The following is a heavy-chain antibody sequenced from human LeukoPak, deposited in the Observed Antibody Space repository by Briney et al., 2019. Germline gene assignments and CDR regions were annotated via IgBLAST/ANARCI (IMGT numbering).Heavy chain of an antibody. CDR1: GGTFSSYA. V-gene: IGHV1-69*13. J-gene: IGHJ3*02. Sequence: GASVKVSCKASGGTFSSYAISWVRQAPGQGLEWMGGIIPIFGTANYAQKFQGRVTITADESTSTAYMELSSLRSEDTAVYYCARGGVTMVRGVIICREVRCAFDIWGQGTMITVSS. D-gene: IGHD3-10*01. CDR2: IIPIFGTA. CDR3: ARGGVTMVRGVIICREVRCAFDI.